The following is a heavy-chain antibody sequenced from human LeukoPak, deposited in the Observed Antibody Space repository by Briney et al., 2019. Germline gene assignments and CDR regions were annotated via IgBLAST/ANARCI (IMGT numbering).Heavy chain of an antibody. CDR3: ARTTLRLGELSLYGDY. CDR1: GYIFTSYG. CDR2: INPYNGNT. J-gene: IGHJ4*02. Sequence: ASVKVSCKASGYIFTSYGISWVRQAPGQGLEWMGWINPYNGNTKYAQKFQGRVTMTTDTSTNTAYMELRSLRSDDTAVYYCARTTLRLGELSLYGDYWGQGTLVTVSS. D-gene: IGHD3-16*02. V-gene: IGHV1-18*01.